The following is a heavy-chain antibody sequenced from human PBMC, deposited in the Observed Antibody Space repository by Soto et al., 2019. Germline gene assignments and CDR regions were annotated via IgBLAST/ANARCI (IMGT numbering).Heavy chain of an antibody. CDR2: ISAYNGNT. CDR1: GYTFTSYG. J-gene: IGHJ5*02. CDR3: ARDMWAPLWFGEYHWFDP. V-gene: IGHV1-18*01. D-gene: IGHD3-10*01. Sequence: GASVKVSCKASGYTFTSYGISWVRQAPGQGLEWMGWISAYNGNTNYAQKLQGRVTMTTDASTSTAYMELRSLRSDDTAVYYCARDMWAPLWFGEYHWFDPWGQGTLVTVSS.